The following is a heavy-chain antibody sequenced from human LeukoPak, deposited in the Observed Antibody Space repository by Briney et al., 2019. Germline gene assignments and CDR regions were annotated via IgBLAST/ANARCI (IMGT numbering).Heavy chain of an antibody. J-gene: IGHJ3*02. CDR2: LSYSDTT. V-gene: IGHV4-59*01. CDR1: GGSISSFY. D-gene: IGHD5/OR15-5a*01. Sequence: SETLSLTCTVSGGSISSFYWSWIRQPPGQGLECIGYLSYSDTTTYNPSLKSRVTISVDTSKNQFSLKLTSVTAADTAVYYCARDKGLPQAFDIWGQGTMVTVSS. CDR3: ARDKGLPQAFDI.